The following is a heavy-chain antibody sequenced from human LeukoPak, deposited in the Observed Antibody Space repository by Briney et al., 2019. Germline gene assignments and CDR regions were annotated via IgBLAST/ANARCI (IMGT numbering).Heavy chain of an antibody. V-gene: IGHV3-20*04. Sequence: GGSLRLSCAASEFTFDDYGMSWVRQAPGKGLEWVSGINWNGGSTGYADSVKGRFTISRDNAKNSLYLQMNSLRAGDTALYYCARERTYYYDSNPDYFDYWGQGTLVTVSS. CDR3: ARERTYYYDSNPDYFDY. D-gene: IGHD3-22*01. CDR1: EFTFDDYG. J-gene: IGHJ4*02. CDR2: INWNGGST.